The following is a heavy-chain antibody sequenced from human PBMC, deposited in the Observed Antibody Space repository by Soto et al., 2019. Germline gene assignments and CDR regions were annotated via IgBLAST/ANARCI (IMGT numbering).Heavy chain of an antibody. J-gene: IGHJ6*02. Sequence: HPXGSLRLSCAASGFTFSSYGMHWVRQAPGKGLEWVAVISYDGSNKYYADSVKGRFTISRDNSKNTLYLQMNSLRAEDTAVYYCAKDRGYCSSTSCYLDYGMDVWGQGTTVTVSS. CDR1: GFTFSSYG. CDR2: ISYDGSNK. D-gene: IGHD2-2*01. V-gene: IGHV3-30*18. CDR3: AKDRGYCSSTSCYLDYGMDV.